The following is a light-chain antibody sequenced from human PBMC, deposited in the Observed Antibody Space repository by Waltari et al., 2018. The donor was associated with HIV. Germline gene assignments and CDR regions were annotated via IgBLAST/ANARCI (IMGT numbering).Light chain of an antibody. V-gene: IGKV3D-20*01. Sequence: EIVLTQSPATLSLSPGERAPLSCGASQSVSNNYLAWYQQKPGLPPRLLSYDASSRAAGIPDRFSGSGSGTDFTLTISRLETEDYAVYYCHQYGSSISYSFGQGTKLEIK. CDR3: HQYGSSISYS. CDR1: QSVSNNY. CDR2: DAS. J-gene: IGKJ2*03.